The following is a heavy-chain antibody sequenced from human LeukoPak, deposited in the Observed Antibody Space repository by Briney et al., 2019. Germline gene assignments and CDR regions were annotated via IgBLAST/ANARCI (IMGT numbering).Heavy chain of an antibody. J-gene: IGHJ6*02. Sequence: PSETLSLTCTVSGGSISSYYWSWIRQPPGKGLEWIGYIYYSGSTNYNPSLKSRVTISVDTSKNQFSLKLSSVTAADTAVYYCARAPIAARRATYYYCGMDVWGQGTTVTVSS. CDR3: ARAPIAARRATYYYCGMDV. CDR1: GGSISSYY. CDR2: IYYSGST. D-gene: IGHD6-6*01. V-gene: IGHV4-59*01.